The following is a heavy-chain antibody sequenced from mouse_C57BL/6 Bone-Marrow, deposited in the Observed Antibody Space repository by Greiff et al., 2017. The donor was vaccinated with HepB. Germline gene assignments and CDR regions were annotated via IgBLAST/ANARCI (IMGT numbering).Heavy chain of an antibody. D-gene: IGHD2-3*01. CDR3: ARDGYYLAY. J-gene: IGHJ3*01. Sequence: QVQLQQSGAELARPGTSVKVSCKASGYAFTNYLIEWVKQRPGQGLEWIGVINPGSGGTNYNEKFKGKATLTADKSSSTAYMQLSSLTSEDSAVYFCARDGYYLAYWGQGTLVTVSA. V-gene: IGHV1-54*01. CDR2: INPGSGGT. CDR1: GYAFTNYL.